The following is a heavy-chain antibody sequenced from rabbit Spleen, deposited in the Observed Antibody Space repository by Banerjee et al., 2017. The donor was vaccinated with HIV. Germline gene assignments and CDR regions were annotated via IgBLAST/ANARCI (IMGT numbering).Heavy chain of an antibody. CDR1: GVSFSSSSY. CDR2: IYAGSSGNT. Sequence: QSLEESGGDLVKPGASLTLTCTASGVSFSSSSYMCWVRQAPGKGLEWIACIYAGSSGNTYYASWAKGRFTFSKTSSTTVTLQMTSLTAADSATYFCARDLVAVIGWNFNLWGQGTLVTVS. CDR3: ARDLVAVIGWNFNL. D-gene: IGHD1-1*01. J-gene: IGHJ4*01. V-gene: IGHV1S40*01.